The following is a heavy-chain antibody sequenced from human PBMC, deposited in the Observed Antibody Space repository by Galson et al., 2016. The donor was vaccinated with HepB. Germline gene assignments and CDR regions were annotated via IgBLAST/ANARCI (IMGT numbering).Heavy chain of an antibody. CDR1: GSSLTDLL. CDR2: FDPEIGET. CDR3: VMAIRNCDAANCYVRLFY. V-gene: IGHV1-24*01. Sequence: SVKVSCKVSGSSLTDLLPYWVRQAPGEGLEWMGGFDPEIGETIYAQNFQGRVTMTEDTSTDTAYMELSSLRSEDTAVYYCVMAIRNCDAANCYVRLFYWGQGAPVTASS. J-gene: IGHJ4*02. D-gene: IGHD3-16*01.